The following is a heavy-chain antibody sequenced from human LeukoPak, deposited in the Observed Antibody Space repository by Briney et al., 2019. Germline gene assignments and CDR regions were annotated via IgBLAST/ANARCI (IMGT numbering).Heavy chain of an antibody. CDR1: GYTFTSYD. CDR3: AKEKSLTISYYFDY. J-gene: IGHJ4*02. CDR2: MNPNSGNT. Sequence: VAPVKVSCKASGYTFTSYDINWVRQATGQGLEWMGWMNPNSGNTGYAQKFQGRVTMTRNTSISTAYMELSSLRSEDTAVYYCAKEKSLTISYYFDYWGQGTLVTVSS. V-gene: IGHV1-8*01. D-gene: IGHD3-3*01.